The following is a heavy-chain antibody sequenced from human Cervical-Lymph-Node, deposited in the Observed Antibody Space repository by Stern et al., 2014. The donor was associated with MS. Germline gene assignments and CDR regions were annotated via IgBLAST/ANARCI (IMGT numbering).Heavy chain of an antibody. CDR2: INAGNGNT. Sequence: QVQLVQSGAEVKKPGASVKVSCKASGYTFTSYAMHWVRQAPGQRLEWMGWINAGNGNTKYSQKFQGRVTITRDTSASTAYMELSSLRSEDTAVYYCARLLSRIAAAGHFDYWGQGTLVTVSS. V-gene: IGHV1-3*01. D-gene: IGHD6-13*01. CDR1: GYTFTSYA. CDR3: ARLLSRIAAAGHFDY. J-gene: IGHJ4*02.